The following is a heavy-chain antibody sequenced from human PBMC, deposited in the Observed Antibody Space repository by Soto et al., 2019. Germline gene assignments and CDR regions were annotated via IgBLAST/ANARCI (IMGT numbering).Heavy chain of an antibody. CDR3: ARNFDY. V-gene: IGHV3-74*01. CDR1: GFTFSSYW. J-gene: IGHJ4*02. CDR2: INSDGSNT. Sequence: PGGSLRLSCATSGFTFSSYWMYWVRQAPGKGLVWVSRINSDGSNTGYADSVKGRFTISRDNAKSTLYLEMNSLRAEDTAVYYCARNFDYWGQGILVTVSS.